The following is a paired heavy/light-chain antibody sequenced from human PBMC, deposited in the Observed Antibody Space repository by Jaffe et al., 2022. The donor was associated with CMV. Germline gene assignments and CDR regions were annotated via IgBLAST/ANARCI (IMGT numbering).Heavy chain of an antibody. Sequence: QVQLAQSGAEVKKPGASVKISCKASGYRFTAYYIQWVRQAPGQGLEWMGVINSSGATTSYARKFEGRVKMTRDTSTATVYMELSSLRSDDTAIYYCARSQYYPTTDYKGLDVWGQGTTVTVSS. CDR2: INSSGATT. CDR1: GYRFTAYY. V-gene: IGHV1-46*01. CDR3: ARSQYYPTTDYKGLDV. D-gene: IGHD3-16*01. J-gene: IGHJ6*02.
Light chain of an antibody. Sequence: QSVLTQPPSVSGAPGQRVTISCTGSSSNIGAGYDVHWYQQRPGEAPKLLLFGFSNRPSGVPERFSGSKSGTSASLAITGLQVEDEGDYYCHSYDSSMTVLFGGGTKLTVL. V-gene: IGLV1-40*01. J-gene: IGLJ3*02. CDR1: SSNIGAGYD. CDR3: HSYDSSMTVL. CDR2: GFS.